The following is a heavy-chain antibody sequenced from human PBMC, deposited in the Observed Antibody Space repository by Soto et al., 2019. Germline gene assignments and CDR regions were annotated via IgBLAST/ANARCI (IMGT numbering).Heavy chain of an antibody. J-gene: IGHJ5*02. CDR1: GFSLSTSGVG. Sequence: QITLKESGPTLVKPTQTLTLTCNFSGFSLSTSGVGVGWIRQPPGKALEWLALIYWDDDKRYSPSLKSRLTITKDTSNNQVVLTMTNMDPVDTATYYCAHSLIGYYYDSSGSNWFDPWGQGTLVTVSS. V-gene: IGHV2-5*02. CDR3: AHSLIGYYYDSSGSNWFDP. D-gene: IGHD3-22*01. CDR2: IYWDDDK.